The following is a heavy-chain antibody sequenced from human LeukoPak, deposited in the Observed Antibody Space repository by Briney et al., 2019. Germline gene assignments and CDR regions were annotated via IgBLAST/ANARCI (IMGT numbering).Heavy chain of an antibody. V-gene: IGHV4-61*01. CDR1: GGSVSSGSYY. J-gene: IGHJ4*02. CDR2: IYYSGST. Sequence: SETLSLTCTVSGGSVSSGSYYWSWIRQPPGKGLEWIGYIYYSGSTNYNPSLKSRVTISVDTSKNQFSQKLSSVTAADTAVYYCARGSFPTNLFDYWGQGTLVTVSS. CDR3: ARGSFPTNLFDY. D-gene: IGHD5-12*01.